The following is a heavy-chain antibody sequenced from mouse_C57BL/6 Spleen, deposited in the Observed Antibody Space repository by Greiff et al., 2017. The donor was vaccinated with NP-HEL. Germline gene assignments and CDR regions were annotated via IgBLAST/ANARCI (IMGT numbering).Heavy chain of an antibody. J-gene: IGHJ4*01. Sequence: EVQLVESGGGLVKPGGSLKLSCAASGFTFSDYGMHWVRQAPEKGLEWVAYISSGSSTIYYADTVKGRFTISRDNAKNTLFLQMTSLRSEDTAMYYCARPTTVVAEGAMDYWGQGTSVTVSS. V-gene: IGHV5-17*01. CDR1: GFTFSDYG. D-gene: IGHD1-1*01. CDR2: ISSGSSTI. CDR3: ARPTTVVAEGAMDY.